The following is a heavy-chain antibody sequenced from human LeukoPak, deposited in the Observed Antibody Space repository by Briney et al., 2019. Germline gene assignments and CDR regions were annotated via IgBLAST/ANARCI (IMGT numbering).Heavy chain of an antibody. J-gene: IGHJ4*02. CDR1: GFTFTSYG. CDR2: IWYDGSNK. V-gene: IGHV3-33*01. Sequence: GGFLRLSCAASGFTFTSYGMHWVRQAPGKGLEWVAVIWYDGSNKYYADSVKGRFTISRDNSKNTLYLQMNSLRAEDTAVYYCARDPIAAVRFDYWGQETLVTVSS. CDR3: ARDPIAAVRFDY. D-gene: IGHD6-13*01.